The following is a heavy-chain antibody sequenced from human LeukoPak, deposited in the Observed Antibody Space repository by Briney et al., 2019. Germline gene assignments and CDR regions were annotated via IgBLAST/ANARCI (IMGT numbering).Heavy chain of an antibody. V-gene: IGHV4-59*08. D-gene: IGHD7-27*01. J-gene: IGHJ4*02. CDR1: GGSISGFY. CDR3: ARLNTNWGFQVDH. CDR2: IYYRENT. Sequence: SEPLSLTCTVSGGSISGFYWSWIRQPPGKGLEWIGYIYYRENTNYNPSLNSRVTMSVDTSKNQLSLKLSSVTDADTAVYYCARLNTNWGFQVDHWGQGTLVTVSS.